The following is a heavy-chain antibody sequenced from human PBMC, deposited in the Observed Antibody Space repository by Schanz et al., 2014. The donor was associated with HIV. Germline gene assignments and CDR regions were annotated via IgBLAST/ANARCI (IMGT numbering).Heavy chain of an antibody. CDR2: IWYDGSKK. CDR3: ARVEGPPTFYYYYYGSDV. CDR1: GFTFRNFG. Sequence: QVQLVESGGGVVQPGMSLTLSCAASGFTFRNFGLHWVRQAPGKGLEWVAVIWYDGSKKYYGDSVKGRFNISRDNSKNTLYLQVNSLGAEDTAVYYCARVEGPPTFYYYYYGSDVWGQGTAVTVSS. D-gene: IGHD4-4*01. J-gene: IGHJ6*02. V-gene: IGHV3-33*08.